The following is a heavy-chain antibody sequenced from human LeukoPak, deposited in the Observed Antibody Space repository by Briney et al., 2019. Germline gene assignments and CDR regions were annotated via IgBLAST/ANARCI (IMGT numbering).Heavy chain of an antibody. Sequence: SGGTLRLSCAASGFTFSNYAMTWVRQAPGKGLEWVSAISGSGGTTYYADSVKGWFTISRDNSKNTLYLQMNSLRAEDTAVYYCARGMYNWNDQDAFDIWGQGTMVTVSS. CDR1: GFTFSNYA. J-gene: IGHJ3*02. CDR2: ISGSGGTT. V-gene: IGHV3-23*01. CDR3: ARGMYNWNDQDAFDI. D-gene: IGHD1-1*01.